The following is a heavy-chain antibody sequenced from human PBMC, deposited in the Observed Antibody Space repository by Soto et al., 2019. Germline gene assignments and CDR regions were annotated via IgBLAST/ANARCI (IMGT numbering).Heavy chain of an antibody. Sequence: EVQLVESGGGLVQPGGSLRLSCAASGFTVSSKYMSWVRQAPGKGLAWVSIIYGGGRTNYADSVKGRFTVSRDNYKNTLYLQMNSRRAEDTAMYYCCGPSTVTINWFFDLWGRGTLVTVSS. CDR1: GFTVSSKY. J-gene: IGHJ2*01. CDR3: CGPSTVTINWFFDL. CDR2: IYGGGRT. V-gene: IGHV3-66*01. D-gene: IGHD4-17*01.